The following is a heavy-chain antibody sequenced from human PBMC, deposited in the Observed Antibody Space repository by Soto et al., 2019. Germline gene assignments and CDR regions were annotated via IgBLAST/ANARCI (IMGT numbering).Heavy chain of an antibody. CDR3: ARDQPGAFGSYFYGMDV. J-gene: IGHJ6*02. Sequence: QVQLVQSGAEVEKPGASVKVSCKGSGYTFTSYAIHWVRQAPGQGLEWMGWINAGNGDTIYPQKFQGRVTITRDTSASTADMELSSLRSEDTGIYYCARDQPGAFGSYFYGMDVWGLGTTVTVSS. CDR1: GYTFTSYA. V-gene: IGHV1-3*01. CDR2: INAGNGDT. D-gene: IGHD3-10*01.